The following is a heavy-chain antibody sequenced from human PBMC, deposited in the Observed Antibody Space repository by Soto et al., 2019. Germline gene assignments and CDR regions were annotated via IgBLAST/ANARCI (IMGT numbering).Heavy chain of an antibody. CDR1: GFTFDDYG. Sequence: GGSLRLSCAASGFTFDDYGMSWVREAPGKGLQWVSGINWNGGSTGYADSVKGRFTISRDNAKNSLYLQMNSLRAEDTALYYCARSGSGGYPYFHHWGQGTLVTVSS. V-gene: IGHV3-20*04. CDR2: INWNGGST. CDR3: ARSGSGGYPYFHH. J-gene: IGHJ1*01. D-gene: IGHD2-15*01.